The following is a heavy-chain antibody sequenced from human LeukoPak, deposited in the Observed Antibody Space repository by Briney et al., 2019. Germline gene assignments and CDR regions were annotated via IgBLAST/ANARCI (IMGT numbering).Heavy chain of an antibody. Sequence: PGGSLRLSCAASGFTFSSYAMSWVRQAPGKGLEWVSAISGSGGSTYYADSVKGRFTISRDNSKNTLYLQMNSLRAEDTAVYYCAKVHYYDFWSGLCYFDYWGQGTLVTVSS. CDR2: ISGSGGST. V-gene: IGHV3-23*01. J-gene: IGHJ4*02. CDR3: AKVHYYDFWSGLCYFDY. CDR1: GFTFSSYA. D-gene: IGHD3-3*01.